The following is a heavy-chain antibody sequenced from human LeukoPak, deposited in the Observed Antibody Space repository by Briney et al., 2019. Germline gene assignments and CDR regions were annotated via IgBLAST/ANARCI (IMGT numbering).Heavy chain of an antibody. CDR3: ARDFLQGTRGNTGGSFDY. V-gene: IGHV4-39*07. CDR2: IFYSGTT. Sequence: SETLSLTCTVSGDTISTSFYYWDWIRQPPGKGLEWMGGIFYSGTTYYNPSLKSRVTMSVDTSKNQFSLKLSSVTAADTAVYYCARDFLQGTRGNTGGSFDYWGQGTLVTVSS. J-gene: IGHJ4*02. D-gene: IGHD3-16*01. CDR1: GDTISTSFYY.